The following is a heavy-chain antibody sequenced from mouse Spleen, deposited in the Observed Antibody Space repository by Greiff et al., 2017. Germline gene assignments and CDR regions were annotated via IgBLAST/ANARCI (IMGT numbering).Heavy chain of an antibody. Sequence: QVQLQQPGAELVMPGASVKLSCKASGYTFTSYWMHWVKQRPGQGLEWIGEIDPSDSYTNYNQKFKGKATLTVDKSSSTAYMQLSSLTSEDSAVYYCARSVPPWYFDVWGAGTTVTVSS. J-gene: IGHJ1*01. V-gene: IGHV1-69*01. CDR1: GYTFTSYW. CDR3: ARSVPPWYFDV. CDR2: IDPSDSYT.